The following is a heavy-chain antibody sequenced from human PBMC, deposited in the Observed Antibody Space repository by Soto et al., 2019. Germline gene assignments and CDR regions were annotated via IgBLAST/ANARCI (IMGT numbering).Heavy chain of an antibody. J-gene: IGHJ6*02. D-gene: IGHD3-9*01. Sequence: ASVKVSCKASGGTFSSYAISWVRQAPGQGLEWMGGIIPIFGTANYAQKFQGRVTITADESTSTAYMELSSLRSEGTAVYYCAGKLNYDILTGYGPDYYYYGMDVWGQGTTVTVS. CDR1: GGTFSSYA. V-gene: IGHV1-69*13. CDR3: AGKLNYDILTGYGPDYYYYGMDV. CDR2: IIPIFGTA.